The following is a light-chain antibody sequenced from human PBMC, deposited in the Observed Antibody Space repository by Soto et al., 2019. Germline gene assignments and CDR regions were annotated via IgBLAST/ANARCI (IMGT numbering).Light chain of an antibody. V-gene: IGKV3-20*01. Sequence: EIVLTQSPGTLSLSPGERATLACRASQSVSYSYLAWYQQKPGQAPRLLIYGASSRATGIPDRFSGSGSGTDFTLTISRLEPENFALYFCQQDGASPLTFGSGTKVEIK. CDR3: QQDGASPLT. J-gene: IGKJ4*01. CDR1: QSVSYSY. CDR2: GAS.